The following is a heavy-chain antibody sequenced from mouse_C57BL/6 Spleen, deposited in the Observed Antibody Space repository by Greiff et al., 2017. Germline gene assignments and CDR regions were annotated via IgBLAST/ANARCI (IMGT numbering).Heavy chain of an antibody. CDR1: GFSLTSYG. CDR2: IWSDGST. J-gene: IGHJ1*03. D-gene: IGHD2-3*01. Sequence: QVQLQQSGPGLVAPSQSLSITCTVSGFSLTSYGVHWVRQPPGKGLEWLVVIWSDGSTTYNSALKSRLSISKDNSKSQVFLKMNSLQTTDTAMYYCARHRYDGNYWYFDVWGTGTTVTVSS. CDR3: ARHRYDGNYWYFDV. V-gene: IGHV2-6-1*01.